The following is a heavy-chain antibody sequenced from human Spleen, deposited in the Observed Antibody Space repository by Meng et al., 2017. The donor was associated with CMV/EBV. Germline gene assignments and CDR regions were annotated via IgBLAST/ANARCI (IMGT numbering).Heavy chain of an antibody. J-gene: IGHJ3*02. V-gene: IGHV3-53*01. D-gene: IGHD4-17*01. Sequence: GESLKISCAASGFSVRSNYMSWVRQAPGKGLEWVSLIYYGGTTYYADSVKGRFTISRDISKNMMYLQMNSLRAEDTAIYYCARDHPAEIYYGDYANAFDIWGQGTMVTVSS. CDR3: ARDHPAEIYYGDYANAFDI. CDR2: IYYGGTT. CDR1: GFSVRSNY.